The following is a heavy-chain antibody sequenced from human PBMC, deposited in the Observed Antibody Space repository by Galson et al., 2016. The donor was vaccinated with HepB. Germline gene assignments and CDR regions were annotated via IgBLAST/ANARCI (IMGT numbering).Heavy chain of an antibody. CDR1: GYTFTGYY. D-gene: IGHD1-26*01. V-gene: IGHV1-2*02. J-gene: IGHJ6*02. CDR2: INPKSGGT. CDR3: ARSVGYDYGMDV. Sequence: SVKVSCKASGYTFTGYYIHYVRQAPGQGLERMAWINPKSGGTKYAQKFQGRVTMTRDTSISTADMELSRLRSDDTAVYYCARSVGYDYGMDVWGQGTTVTVSS.